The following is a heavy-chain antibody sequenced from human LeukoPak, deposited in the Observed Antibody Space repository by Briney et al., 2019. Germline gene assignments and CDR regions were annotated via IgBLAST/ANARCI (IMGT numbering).Heavy chain of an antibody. Sequence: GGSLRLSCAASGFTVSTHYMSWVRQAPGKGLEWVSVIYRGGTTYYADSVKGRFIISRDNSKNTLYLQMNSLRAEDTAVYYCATCPTGTDLEYWGRGTLVAVSS. CDR3: ATCPTGTDLEY. CDR2: IYRGGTT. J-gene: IGHJ4*02. V-gene: IGHV3-66*01. CDR1: GFTVSTHY. D-gene: IGHD3-9*01.